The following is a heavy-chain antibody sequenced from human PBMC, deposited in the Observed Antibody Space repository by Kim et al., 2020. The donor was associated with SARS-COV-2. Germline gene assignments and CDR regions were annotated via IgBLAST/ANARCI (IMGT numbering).Heavy chain of an antibody. Sequence: SVKVSCKSSGGTFSSYAISWVRQAPGQGLEWMGRIIPLLGIANYAQKFQGRVTITADKSTSTAYMELSSLRSEDTAAYYCARSITMVRGVIYPCAFDIW. J-gene: IGHJ3*02. CDR1: GGTFSSYA. V-gene: IGHV1-69*04. D-gene: IGHD3-10*01. CDR3: ARSITMVRGVIYPCAFDI. CDR2: IIPLLGIA.